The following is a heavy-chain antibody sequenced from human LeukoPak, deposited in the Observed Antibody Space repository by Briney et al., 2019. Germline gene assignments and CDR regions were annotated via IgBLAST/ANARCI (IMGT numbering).Heavy chain of an antibody. CDR3: AKAGHDEKGGAHLSLDFDY. V-gene: IGHV3-23*01. CDR2: ISGSGGST. Sequence: GGSLSLSCAASGFTFSSYAMSWVRQAPGKGLEWVSAISGSGGSTYYADSVKGRFTISRDNSKNTLYLQMNSLRAEDTAVYYCAKAGHDEKGGAHLSLDFDYWGQGTLVTVSS. CDR1: GFTFSSYA. D-gene: IGHD1-26*01. J-gene: IGHJ4*02.